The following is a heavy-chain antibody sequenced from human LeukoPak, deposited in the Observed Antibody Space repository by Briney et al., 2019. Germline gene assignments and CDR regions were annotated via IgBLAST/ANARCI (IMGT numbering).Heavy chain of an antibody. J-gene: IGHJ3*02. V-gene: IGHV4-30-2*03. Sequence: SQTLSLTCTVSGVSISSGGYAWSWIRQSPGKRLEWIGSIYYSGGTYSNPSLNSRVTISVDTSKNQFSLKLTSVTAADTAVYYCARHDYGDYGTFDIWGQGTMVTVSS. CDR3: ARHDYGDYGTFDI. D-gene: IGHD4-17*01. CDR2: IYYSGGT. CDR1: GVSISSGGYA.